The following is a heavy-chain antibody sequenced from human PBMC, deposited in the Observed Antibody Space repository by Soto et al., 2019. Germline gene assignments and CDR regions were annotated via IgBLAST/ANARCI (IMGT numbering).Heavy chain of an antibody. D-gene: IGHD4-4*01. Sequence: GGSLRLSCAASGFSFSSYSMSWVRQAPGKGLEWVSAISGSGGSTYYADSVKGRFTISRDNSKNTLYVQMNSLRAEDTAVYYCAKDRNSNYGETFDYWGQGTLVTVSS. CDR2: ISGSGGST. V-gene: IGHV3-23*01. CDR3: AKDRNSNYGETFDY. CDR1: GFSFSSYS. J-gene: IGHJ4*02.